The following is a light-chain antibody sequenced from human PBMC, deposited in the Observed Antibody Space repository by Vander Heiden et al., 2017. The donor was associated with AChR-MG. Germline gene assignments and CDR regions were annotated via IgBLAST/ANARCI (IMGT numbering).Light chain of an antibody. CDR2: DVS. V-gene: IGLV2-14*03. CDR1: SSYVGGYNY. CDR3: SSYTSSSTSGWV. Sequence: QSDLTQPSSVSGSPGQSITISCTGTSSYVGGYNYVCWYQQHTGKATKRMIYDVSNRHSGVANRFSGSKSGNTASMTISGPQAEDEADYYCSSYTSSSTSGWVFGGGTKLTVL. J-gene: IGLJ3*02.